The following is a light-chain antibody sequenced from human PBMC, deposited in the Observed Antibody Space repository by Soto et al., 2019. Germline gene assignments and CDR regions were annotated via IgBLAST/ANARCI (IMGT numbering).Light chain of an antibody. Sequence: QLVLTQPPSVSGAPGQRVTISCTGSSSNIGAGYDVHWYQQLPGTAPNLLIYGNSNRPSGVPDRFSGSKSGTSASLAITGRQAEEEADDYCQSYDSSLSGFYVFGTGTKLTVL. CDR1: SSNIGAGYD. V-gene: IGLV1-40*01. CDR2: GNS. CDR3: QSYDSSLSGFYV. J-gene: IGLJ1*01.